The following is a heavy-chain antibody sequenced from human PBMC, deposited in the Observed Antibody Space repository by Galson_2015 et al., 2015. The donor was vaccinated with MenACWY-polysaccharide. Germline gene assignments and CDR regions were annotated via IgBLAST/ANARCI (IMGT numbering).Heavy chain of an antibody. V-gene: IGHV3-30*03. J-gene: IGHJ4*02. Sequence: SLRLSCAASGFTFSSYGMHWVRQAPGKGLEWVAVISYDGSNKYYADSVKGRFTISRDNSKNTLYLQMNGLRAEDTAVYYCAAVRVHWRSDDFDYWGQGTLVTVSS. D-gene: IGHD3-10*01. CDR3: AAVRVHWRSDDFDY. CDR1: GFTFSSYG. CDR2: ISYDGSNK.